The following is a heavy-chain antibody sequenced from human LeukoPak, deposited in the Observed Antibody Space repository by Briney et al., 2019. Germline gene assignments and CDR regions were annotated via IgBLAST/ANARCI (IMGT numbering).Heavy chain of an antibody. CDR3: ARENSGSYREFDY. Sequence: SETLSLTCAVYGGSFSFYYWNWIRQPPGKGLEWIGEINHSGSTNYNPSLKSRVTISVDTSKNQFSLKLSSVTAADTAVFYCARENSGSYREFDYWGQGTLVTVSS. D-gene: IGHD1-26*01. J-gene: IGHJ4*02. CDR2: INHSGST. CDR1: GGSFSFYY. V-gene: IGHV4-34*01.